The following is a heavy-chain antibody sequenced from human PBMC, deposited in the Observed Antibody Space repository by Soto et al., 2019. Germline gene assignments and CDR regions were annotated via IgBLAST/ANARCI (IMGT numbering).Heavy chain of an antibody. CDR3: ARDLRGGTWTYNWFDP. D-gene: IGHD3-10*01. J-gene: IGHJ5*02. CDR2: ISKDGTSA. CDR1: GFSFNRHA. Sequence: QVQLVESGGGEVLPGRSLRLSCVASGFSFNRHAMYWVRQAPGKGLEWVTMISKDGTSAYYADSVRGRFTISRDNSKSTLFLQMSRLTHEDTGLYYCARDLRGGTWTYNWFDPWGRGTQVTVSS. V-gene: IGHV3-30-3*01.